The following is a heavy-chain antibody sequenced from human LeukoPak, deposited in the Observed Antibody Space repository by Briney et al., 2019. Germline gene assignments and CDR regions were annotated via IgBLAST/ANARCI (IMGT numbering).Heavy chain of an antibody. Sequence: GGSLRLSCAASGFTFSSYGMHWVRQAPGKGLEWVAVISYDGSNKYYADSVKGRFTISRDNSKNTLYLQMNSLRAEDTAVYYCAKDPALRFLEWSTPYYFDYWGQGTLVTVSS. CDR1: GFTFSSYG. CDR2: ISYDGSNK. V-gene: IGHV3-30*18. CDR3: AKDPALRFLEWSTPYYFDY. J-gene: IGHJ4*02. D-gene: IGHD3-3*01.